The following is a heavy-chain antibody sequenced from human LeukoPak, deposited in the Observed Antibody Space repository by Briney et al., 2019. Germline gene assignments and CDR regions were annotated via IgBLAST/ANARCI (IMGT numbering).Heavy chain of an antibody. Sequence: ASVKVSCKASGYTFTGYHMHWVRQAPGQGLEWMGRINPNSGDTNYAQKFQGRVTMTRDTSISTAYMELSGLRSEDTAVYYCARDQEGFDYWGQGTLVTVSS. V-gene: IGHV1-2*06. CDR3: ARDQEGFDY. J-gene: IGHJ4*02. CDR1: GYTFTGYH. CDR2: INPNSGDT.